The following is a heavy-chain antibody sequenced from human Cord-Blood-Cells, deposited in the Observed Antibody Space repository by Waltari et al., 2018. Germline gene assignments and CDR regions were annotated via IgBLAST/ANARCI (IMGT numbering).Heavy chain of an antibody. J-gene: IGHJ6*02. CDR2: IYSGGST. CDR1: VFTVSSNY. Sequence: EVQLVETGGGLIQPGGSLRLSCAASVFTVSSNYMSWVRQAPGKGLEWVSVIYSGGSTYYADSVKGRFTISRDNSKNTLYLQMNSLRAEDTAVYYCARADGVTGTTFAYYYYYGMDVWGQGTTVTVSS. V-gene: IGHV3-53*02. CDR3: ARADGVTGTTFAYYYYYGMDV. D-gene: IGHD1-20*01.